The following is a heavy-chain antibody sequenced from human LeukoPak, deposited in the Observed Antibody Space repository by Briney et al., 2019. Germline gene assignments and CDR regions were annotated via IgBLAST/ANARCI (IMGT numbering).Heavy chain of an antibody. CDR1: GFTFSSYA. CDR3: AKDSGYYDILTGPEGGNWFDP. CDR2: ISGSGGST. V-gene: IGHV3-23*01. D-gene: IGHD3-9*01. J-gene: IGHJ5*02. Sequence: GSLRLSCAASGFTFSSYAMSWVRPAPGKGLEWVSAISGSGGSTYYADSVKGRFTISRDNSKNTLYLQMNSLRAEDTAVYYCAKDSGYYDILTGPEGGNWFDPWGQGTLVTVSS.